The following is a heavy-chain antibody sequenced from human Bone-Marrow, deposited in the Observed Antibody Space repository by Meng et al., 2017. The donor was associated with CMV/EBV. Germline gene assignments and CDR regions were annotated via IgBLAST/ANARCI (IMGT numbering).Heavy chain of an antibody. CDR3: AKGHPYYYYGMDV. Sequence: GGSLKISCAASGFTFSSYGMHWVRQAPGKGLGWVAVIWYDGSNKYYADSVKGRFTISRDNSKNTLYLQMNSLRAEDTAVYYCAKGHPYYYYGMDVWGQGTTVTVSS. V-gene: IGHV3-33*06. J-gene: IGHJ6*02. CDR2: IWYDGSNK. CDR1: GFTFSSYG.